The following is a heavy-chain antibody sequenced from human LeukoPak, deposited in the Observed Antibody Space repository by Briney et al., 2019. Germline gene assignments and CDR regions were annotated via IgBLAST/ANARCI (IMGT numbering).Heavy chain of an antibody. V-gene: IGHV3-30*18. D-gene: IGHD6-19*01. CDR2: ISYDGRNK. J-gene: IGHJ5*02. CDR3: AKDKRGSSGWYDH. CDR1: GFSFSNFG. Sequence: GGSLRLSCAASGFSFSNFGMHWVRQAPGKGLEWVAVISYDGRNKYFADSVKGRLTIFRDNSKNTVYLEMNSLRDEDTAVYYCAKDKRGSSGWYDHWGQGTLVIVSS.